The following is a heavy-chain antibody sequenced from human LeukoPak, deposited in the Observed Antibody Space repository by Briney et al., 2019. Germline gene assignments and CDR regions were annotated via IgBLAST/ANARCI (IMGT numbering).Heavy chain of an antibody. V-gene: IGHV4-59*08. D-gene: IGHD2-21*02. J-gene: IGHJ4*02. CDR1: GDSINGFY. CDR3: AGFPRAYCGGDCYPDHDY. Sequence: SETLSLTCTVSGDSINGFYWSWIRQPPGKGLEWIGYIYYSGSTNYNPSLKSRVTISVDTSKNQFSLKLSSVTAADTAVYYCAGFPRAYCGGDCYPDHDYWGQGTLVTVSS. CDR2: IYYSGST.